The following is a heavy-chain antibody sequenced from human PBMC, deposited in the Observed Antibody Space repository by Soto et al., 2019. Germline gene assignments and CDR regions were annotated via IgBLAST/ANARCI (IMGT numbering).Heavy chain of an antibody. Sequence: GXSVKGSCKASGYSFTCYYIHWVRQAPGQGLEWMGWINPNSGGTNYAQKFQGWVTMTRDTSISTAYMELSRLKSDDTAVYYCARRHSSGWYSDYWGQGTLVTVSS. CDR2: INPNSGGT. CDR3: ARRHSSGWYSDY. CDR1: GYSFTCYY. J-gene: IGHJ4*02. D-gene: IGHD6-19*01. V-gene: IGHV1-2*04.